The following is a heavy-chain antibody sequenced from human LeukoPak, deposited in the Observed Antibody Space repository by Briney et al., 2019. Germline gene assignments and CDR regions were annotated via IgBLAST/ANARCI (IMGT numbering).Heavy chain of an antibody. CDR1: GFTVSSNY. CDR2: ISGSGGST. J-gene: IGHJ4*02. D-gene: IGHD3-16*02. Sequence: GGSLRLSCAASGFTVSSNYMSWVRQAPGKGLEWVSAISGSGGSTYYADSVKGRFTISRDNSKNTLYLQMNSLRAEDTAVYYCARELNYVWGSYRSKALNYWGQGTLVTVSS. V-gene: IGHV3-23*01. CDR3: ARELNYVWGSYRSKALNY.